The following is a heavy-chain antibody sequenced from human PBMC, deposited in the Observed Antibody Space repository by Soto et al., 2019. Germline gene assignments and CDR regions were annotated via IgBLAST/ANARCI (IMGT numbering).Heavy chain of an antibody. V-gene: IGHV3-23*01. CDR1: GLTFSSYA. Sequence: HPGGSLRLSCAASGLTFSSYAMSWVRQAPGKGLEWVSAISGSGGSTYYADSVKGRFTISRDNSKNTLYLQMNSLRAEDTAVYYCAKVKLYFRGVLRDRYAPWARGTSVPVSS. J-gene: IGHJ5*02. CDR2: ISGSGGST. D-gene: IGHD3-10*02. CDR3: AKVKLYFRGVLRDRYAP.